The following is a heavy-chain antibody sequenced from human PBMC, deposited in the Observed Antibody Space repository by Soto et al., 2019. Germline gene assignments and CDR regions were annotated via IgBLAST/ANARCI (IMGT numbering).Heavy chain of an antibody. J-gene: IGHJ5*02. CDR3: ARDSVVVVAATPVWWFDP. D-gene: IGHD2-15*01. CDR2: IKKDGSEK. CDR1: GFTFSSYW. Sequence: EVQLVESGGGLVQPGGSLRLSCAASGFTFSSYWMSWVRQAPGKGLEWVANIKKDGSEKYYVDSVKGRFTISRDNAKNSLYLQMNSLRAEDTAVYYCARDSVVVVAATPVWWFDPWGQGTLVTVSS. V-gene: IGHV3-7*05.